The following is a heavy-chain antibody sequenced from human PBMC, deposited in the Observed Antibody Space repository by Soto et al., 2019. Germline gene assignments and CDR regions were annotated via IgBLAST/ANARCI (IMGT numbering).Heavy chain of an antibody. Sequence: ASVKVSCKVSGYTLTELSMHWVRQAPGKGLEWMGGFDPEDGETIYAQKFQGRVTMTEDTSTDTAYMELSSLRSEDTAVYYCATDTRKGGSGSSDYYYGMDVWGQGTTVTVSS. V-gene: IGHV1-24*01. CDR1: GYTLTELS. CDR2: FDPEDGET. D-gene: IGHD3-10*01. CDR3: ATDTRKGGSGSSDYYYGMDV. J-gene: IGHJ6*02.